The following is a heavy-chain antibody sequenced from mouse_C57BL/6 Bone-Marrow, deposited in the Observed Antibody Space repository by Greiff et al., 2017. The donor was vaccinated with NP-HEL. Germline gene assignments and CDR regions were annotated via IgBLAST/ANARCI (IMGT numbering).Heavy chain of an antibody. J-gene: IGHJ1*03. CDR2: IYLGNGYT. V-gene: IGHV1-58*01. CDR1: GYTFTSYG. CDR3: ARGLWGWDFDV. Sequence: VQLQQSGAELVRPGSSVKMSCKTSGYTFTSYGINWVKQRPGQGLEWIGYIYLGNGYTEYNEKFKGKATLTSDTSSSTAYMPLSSLTSEDSAIYICARGLWGWDFDVWGTGTTVTVSS. D-gene: IGHD1-1*02.